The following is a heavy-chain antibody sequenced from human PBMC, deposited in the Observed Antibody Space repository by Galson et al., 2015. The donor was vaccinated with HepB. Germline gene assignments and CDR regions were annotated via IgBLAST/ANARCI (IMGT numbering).Heavy chain of an antibody. V-gene: IGHV4-59*01. CDR3: AREGGRDIVVKAGFDY. D-gene: IGHD5-12*01. Sequence: TLSLTCTVSGGSIGGYYWTWVRQPPGKGLEWIGNIFYSGTTNYSPSLKSRVTISKDTSRNQLSLKLSSVTAADMAVYYCAREGGRDIVVKAGFDYWGQGTLVTVSS. J-gene: IGHJ4*02. CDR2: IFYSGTT. CDR1: GGSIGGYY.